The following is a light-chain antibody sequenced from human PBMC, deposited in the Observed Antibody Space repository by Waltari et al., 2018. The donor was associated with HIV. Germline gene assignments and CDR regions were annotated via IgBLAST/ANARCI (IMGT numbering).Light chain of an antibody. CDR3: CSYAGSSTFVV. V-gene: IGLV2-23*01. Sequence: QSALTQPASVSGSPGQSITISCTGTSSDVGSYYLVSWYQQHPGKAPKLMSYEGSKRPSVVSKRFTRSKSGNTASLTSSGLQADDEADYYCCSYAGSSTFVVFGGGTKLTVL. CDR2: EGS. J-gene: IGLJ2*01. CDR1: SSDVGSYYL.